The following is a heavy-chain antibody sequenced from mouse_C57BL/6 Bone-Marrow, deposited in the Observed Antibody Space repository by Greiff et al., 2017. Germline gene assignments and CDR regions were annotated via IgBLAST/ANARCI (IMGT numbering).Heavy chain of an antibody. CDR2: IHPNSGGT. CDR3: ASDYVGAWFAY. CDR1: GYTFTSYW. V-gene: IGHV1-72*01. D-gene: IGHD2-4*01. J-gene: IGHJ3*01. Sequence: QVQLQQPGAELVKPGASVKLSCKASGYTFTSYWMHWVKQRPGRGLEWIGRIHPNSGGTKYNEKFKSKATLTVDKHSSTAYMQLSSLTSEDSAVYYCASDYVGAWFAYWGQGTLVTVSA.